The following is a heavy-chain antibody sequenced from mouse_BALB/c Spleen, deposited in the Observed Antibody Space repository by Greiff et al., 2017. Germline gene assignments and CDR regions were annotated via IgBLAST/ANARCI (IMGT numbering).Heavy chain of an antibody. D-gene: IGHD1-1*01. CDR2: ISYSGST. V-gene: IGHV3-2*02. CDR1: GYSITSDYA. CDR3: ARRGVYYGSSYDYFDY. J-gene: IGHJ2*01. Sequence: EVHLVESGPGLVKPSQSLSLTCTVTGYSITSDYAWNWIRQFPGNKLEWMGYISYSGSTSYNPSLKSRISITRDTSKNQFFLQLNSVTTEDTATYYCARRGVYYGSSYDYFDYWGQGTTLTVSS.